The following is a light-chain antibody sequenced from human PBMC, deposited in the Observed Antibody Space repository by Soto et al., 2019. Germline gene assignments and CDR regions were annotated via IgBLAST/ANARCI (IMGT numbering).Light chain of an antibody. CDR3: QQSYSTFIT. J-gene: IGKJ5*01. V-gene: IGKV1-39*01. CDR2: AAS. Sequence: DIQMTQSPSSLSASVGDRVTITCRASQSISSYLNWYQQKPGKAPKLLIYAASSLQSGVPSRFSGSGPGTDFTLTISSLQPEDFATYYCQQSYSTFITFGQGTRLEIK. CDR1: QSISSY.